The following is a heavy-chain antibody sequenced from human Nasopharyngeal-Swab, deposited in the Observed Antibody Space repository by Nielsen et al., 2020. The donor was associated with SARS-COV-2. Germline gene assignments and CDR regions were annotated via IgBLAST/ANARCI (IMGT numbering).Heavy chain of an antibody. CDR1: GYSISSGFY. CDR3: ARVGARDYVWGSYRPNPGGY. D-gene: IGHD3-16*02. V-gene: IGHV4-38-2*02. J-gene: IGHJ4*02. Sequence: SETLSLTCTVSGYSISSGFYCGWTRQPPGKGLEWIGSIYHSGSTYYNPSLKSRVTISVDTSKNQFSLKLSSVTAADTAVYYCARVGARDYVWGSYRPNPGGYWGQGTLVTVSS. CDR2: IYHSGST.